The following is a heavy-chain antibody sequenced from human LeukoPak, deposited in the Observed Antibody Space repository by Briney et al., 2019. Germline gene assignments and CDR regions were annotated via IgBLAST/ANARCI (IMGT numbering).Heavy chain of an antibody. CDR3: ASSYPGDY. D-gene: IGHD3-10*01. V-gene: IGHV3-9*01. J-gene: IGHJ4*02. CDR1: GFTFDDYA. Sequence: PGRSLRLSCAASGFTFDDYAMHWVRQAPGKGLEWVSGISWNSGSIGYADSVKGRFTISRDNAKNSLYLQMNSLRAEDTAVYYCASSYPGDYWGQGTLVTVSS. CDR2: ISWNSGSI.